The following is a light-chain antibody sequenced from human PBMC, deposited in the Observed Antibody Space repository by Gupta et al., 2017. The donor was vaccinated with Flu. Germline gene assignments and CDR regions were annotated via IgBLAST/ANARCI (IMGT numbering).Light chain of an antibody. Sequence: DIQMTQSPSSLSASVGDRVTITCQASQDISNYVNWFQQKPGKAPKLLIHEASNLEPGVPSRFSGSGFGTDFTLTISGLQAEDFATHFCQKYDYFSSYSFGQGTRVDIK. V-gene: IGKV1-33*01. CDR1: QDISNY. CDR3: QKYDYFSSYS. J-gene: IGKJ2*03. CDR2: EAS.